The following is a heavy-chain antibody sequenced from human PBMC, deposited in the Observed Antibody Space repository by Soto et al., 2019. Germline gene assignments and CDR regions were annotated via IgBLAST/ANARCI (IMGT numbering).Heavy chain of an antibody. V-gene: IGHV1-2*04. Sequence: ASVKVSCKASGYTFTGYYMHWVRQAPGQGLEWMGWINPNSGGTNYAQKFQGWVTMTRDTSISTAYMELSRLRSDDTAVYYCARGGGTGYYYYGRDVWGQGTTVTVSS. J-gene: IGHJ6*02. CDR3: ARGGGTGYYYYGRDV. D-gene: IGHD1-1*01. CDR2: INPNSGGT. CDR1: GYTFTGYY.